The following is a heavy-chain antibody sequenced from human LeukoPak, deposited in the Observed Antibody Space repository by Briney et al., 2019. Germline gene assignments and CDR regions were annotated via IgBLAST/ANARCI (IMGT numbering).Heavy chain of an antibody. D-gene: IGHD6-13*01. V-gene: IGHV3-11*06. CDR2: ISSSGGHT. Sequence: GASLRLSCAASGFTFNDCYMSWIRQAPGKGLEWVSFISSSGGHTNYADSVKGRFTISRDNAKNSLYLQMNSLRAEDTAVYYCARNPGPGTLDNWGQGTLVTVSS. CDR1: GFTFNDCY. CDR3: ARNPGPGTLDN. J-gene: IGHJ4*02.